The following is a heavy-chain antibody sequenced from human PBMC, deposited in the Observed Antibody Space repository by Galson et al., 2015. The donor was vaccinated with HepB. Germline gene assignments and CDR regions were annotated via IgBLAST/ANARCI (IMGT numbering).Heavy chain of an antibody. J-gene: IGHJ3*02. D-gene: IGHD3-16*01. CDR2: ISSSSSTI. V-gene: IGHV3-48*01. CDR3: ASPVGTFGRGTFDT. CDR1: GFTFSTYS. Sequence: SLRLSCAASGFTFSTYSINWVRQAPGKGLEWVSHISSSSSTIYYADSVKGRSTISRDNAKKSLYLQMNSLRAEDTAVYYCASPVGTFGRGTFDTWGQGTMVTVSS.